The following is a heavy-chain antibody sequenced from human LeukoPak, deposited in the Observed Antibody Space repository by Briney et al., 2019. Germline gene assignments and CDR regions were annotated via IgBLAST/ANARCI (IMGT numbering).Heavy chain of an antibody. CDR2: IGGSGKNT. CDR3: AKDLETINPTMD. D-gene: IGHD3-10*01. CDR1: GFTFSSHA. J-gene: IGHJ4*02. Sequence: GGSLRLSCAASGFTFSSHAMSWVRQAPGKGLEWVSSIGGSGKNTFYADAVKGRFTISRDNSKDTLYLQMNSLRAEDTAVYYCAKDLETINPTMDWGQGTLVTVFS. V-gene: IGHV3-23*01.